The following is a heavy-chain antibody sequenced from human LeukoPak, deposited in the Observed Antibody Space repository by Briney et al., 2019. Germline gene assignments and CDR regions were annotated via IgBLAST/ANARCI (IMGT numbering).Heavy chain of an antibody. Sequence: SETLSLTCTVSGGSISSYYWSWIRQPAGKGLEWIGRIYTSGSTNYNPSLKSRVTMSVDTSKNQFSLKLSSVTAADTAVYYCARPGYSSGWYYFDYWGQGTLVTVSS. D-gene: IGHD6-19*01. CDR2: IYTSGST. CDR3: ARPGYSSGWYYFDY. V-gene: IGHV4-4*07. J-gene: IGHJ4*02. CDR1: GGSISSYY.